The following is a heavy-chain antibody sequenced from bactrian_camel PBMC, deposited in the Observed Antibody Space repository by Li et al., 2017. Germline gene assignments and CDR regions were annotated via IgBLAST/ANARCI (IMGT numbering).Heavy chain of an antibody. CDR1: GYASSRYC. D-gene: IGHD3*01. Sequence: HVQLVESGGGSVQAGGSLRLSCTASGYASSRYCMGWFRQAPGKEREAVAAIYLRSGSTYYGDSVKGRFTISRDNAKDTLYLQMNSLKIEDTAVYYCALGSSRQATMTARGKGTQVTVS. V-gene: IGHV3S1*01. CDR2: IYLRSGST. J-gene: IGHJ4*01.